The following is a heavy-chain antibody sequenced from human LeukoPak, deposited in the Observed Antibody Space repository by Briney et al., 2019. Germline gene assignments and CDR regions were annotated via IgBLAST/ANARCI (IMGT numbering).Heavy chain of an antibody. V-gene: IGHV3-9*01. CDR1: GFTFDDYA. Sequence: PGGSLRLSCAASGFTFDDYAMHWVRQAPGKGLEWVSGISWDSGSIGYADSVKGRFTISRDNAKISLYLQMNSLRAEDTALYYCASWTARQDYFDYWGQGTLVTVSS. D-gene: IGHD6-6*01. CDR2: ISWDSGSI. J-gene: IGHJ4*02. CDR3: ASWTARQDYFDY.